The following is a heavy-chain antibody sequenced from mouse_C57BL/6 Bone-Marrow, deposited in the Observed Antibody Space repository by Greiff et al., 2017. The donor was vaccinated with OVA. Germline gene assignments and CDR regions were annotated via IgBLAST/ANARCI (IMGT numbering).Heavy chain of an antibody. CDR3: ARLGAAQDTGAY. Sequence: QVQLQQSGAELVKPGASVKISCKASGYAFSSYWMNWVKQRPGKGLEWIGQIYPGDGDTNYNGKFKGKATMTADKSSSTAYMQLSSLTSEDSAVYCCARLGAAQDTGAYWGQGTMVTVSA. CDR2: IYPGDGDT. D-gene: IGHD3-2*02. J-gene: IGHJ3*01. V-gene: IGHV1-80*01. CDR1: GYAFSSYW.